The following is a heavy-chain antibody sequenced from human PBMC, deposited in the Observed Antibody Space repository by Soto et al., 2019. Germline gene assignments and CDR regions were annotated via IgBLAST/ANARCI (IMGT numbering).Heavy chain of an antibody. CDR1: GGSINNNDYY. J-gene: IGHJ2*01. Sequence: QLQESGPGLVKPSQTLSLTCSVSGGSINNNDYYWSWIRQTPGKGLEWIGYVYYCGSSDYIPSLKSRLSMSIDKSKNQFHLKLNSVTAADTATYFCARMSYFYDKWYFDIWGRGTLVTVSS. V-gene: IGHV4-30-4*01. CDR2: VYYCGSS. CDR3: ARMSYFYDKWYFDI. D-gene: IGHD3-22*01.